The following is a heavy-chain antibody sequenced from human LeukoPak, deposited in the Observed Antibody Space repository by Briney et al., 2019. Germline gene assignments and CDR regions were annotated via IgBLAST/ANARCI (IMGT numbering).Heavy chain of an antibody. Sequence: GGSLRLSCAASGFTFSSYSMNWVRQAPGKGLEWASSISSSSSYIYYADSVKGRFTISRDNAKNSLYLQMNSLRAEDTAVYYCARDLSGILTGYYSDFDYWGQGTLVTVSS. CDR1: GFTFSSYS. J-gene: IGHJ4*02. D-gene: IGHD3-9*01. CDR3: ARDLSGILTGYYSDFDY. V-gene: IGHV3-21*04. CDR2: ISSSSSYI.